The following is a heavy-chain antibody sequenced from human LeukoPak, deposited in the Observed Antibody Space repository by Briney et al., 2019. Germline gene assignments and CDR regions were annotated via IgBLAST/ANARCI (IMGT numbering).Heavy chain of an antibody. CDR2: IYHSGST. CDR1: GGSISSYY. CDR3: ARDSRYDFWSGYSRNYYYYYMDV. D-gene: IGHD3-3*01. V-gene: IGHV4-38-2*02. Sequence: SETLSLTCTVSGGSISSYYWGWIRQPPGKGLEWIGSIYHSGSTYYNPSLKSRVTISVDTSKNQFSLKLSSVTAADTAVYYCARDSRYDFWSGYSRNYYYYYMDVWGKGTTVTVSS. J-gene: IGHJ6*03.